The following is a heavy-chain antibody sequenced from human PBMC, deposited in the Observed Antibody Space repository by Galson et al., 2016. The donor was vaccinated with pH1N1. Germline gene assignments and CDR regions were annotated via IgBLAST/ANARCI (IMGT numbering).Heavy chain of an antibody. D-gene: IGHD7-27*01. CDR1: GYIFTRDY. J-gene: IGHJ4*02. V-gene: IGHV1-46*03. CDR2: IDPSNGGT. Sequence: SVKVSCKASGYIFTRDYFHWVRQAPGQGLEWMGVIDPSNGGTTFAQKFQGLVTMTRDTSTSTVCMEVSGLKSDDTAVYYCIRDLGRLRDFWGQGTLVTVSS. CDR3: IRDLGRLRDF.